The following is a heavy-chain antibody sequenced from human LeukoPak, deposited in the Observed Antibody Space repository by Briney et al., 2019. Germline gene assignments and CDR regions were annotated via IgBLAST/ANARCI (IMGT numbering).Heavy chain of an antibody. Sequence: ASVKVSCKASGYTFTGYYMHWVRQAPGQGLEWMGWINPNSGGTNYAQKFQGRVTMTGDMSTSTVYMELSSLRSEDTAVYYCARALAAAAGRRAGMMGDWGQGTLVTVSS. D-gene: IGHD6-13*01. CDR1: GYTFTGYY. V-gene: IGHV1-2*02. CDR2: INPNSGGT. J-gene: IGHJ4*02. CDR3: ARALAAAAGRRAGMMGD.